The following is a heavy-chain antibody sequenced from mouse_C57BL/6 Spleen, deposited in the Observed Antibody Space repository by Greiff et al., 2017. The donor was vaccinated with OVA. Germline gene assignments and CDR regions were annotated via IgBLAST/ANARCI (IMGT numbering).Heavy chain of an antibody. CDR2: ISYDGSN. V-gene: IGHV3-6*01. CDR1: GYSITSGYY. Sequence: EVKLMESGPGLVKPSQSLSLTCSVTGYSITSGYYWNWIRQFPGNKLEWMGYISYDGSNNYNPSLKNRISITRDPSKNQFFLKLNSVTTEDTATYYCARDNYGNSFAYWGQGTLVTVSA. D-gene: IGHD2-1*01. CDR3: ARDNYGNSFAY. J-gene: IGHJ3*01.